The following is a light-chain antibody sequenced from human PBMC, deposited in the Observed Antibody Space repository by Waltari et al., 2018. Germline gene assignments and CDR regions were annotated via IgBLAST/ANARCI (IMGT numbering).Light chain of an antibody. J-gene: IGLJ3*02. V-gene: IGLV1-47*01. CDR2: RNN. CDR1: SSNIGSNY. Sequence: QSVLTQPPSASGTPGQRVTISCSGSSSNIGSNYVYWYQQLPGTAPKLLIYRNNRRPAAVPDRFSCSKSGTSASLAISGLRSEDEADYYCAAWDDSLSGWVFGGGTKLTVL. CDR3: AAWDDSLSGWV.